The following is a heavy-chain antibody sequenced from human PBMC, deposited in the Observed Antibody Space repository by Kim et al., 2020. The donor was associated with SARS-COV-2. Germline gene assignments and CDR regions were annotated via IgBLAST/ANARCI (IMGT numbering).Heavy chain of an antibody. J-gene: IGHJ4*02. Sequence: GGSLRLSCAASGFTFSSYAMHWVRQAPGKGLEWVAVISYDGSNKYYADSVKGRFTISRDNSKNTQYLQMNSLRAEDTAVYYCARPSSGSYRGPFDYWGQGTLVTVSS. D-gene: IGHD3-10*01. V-gene: IGHV3-30*04. CDR3: ARPSSGSYRGPFDY. CDR2: ISYDGSNK. CDR1: GFTFSSYA.